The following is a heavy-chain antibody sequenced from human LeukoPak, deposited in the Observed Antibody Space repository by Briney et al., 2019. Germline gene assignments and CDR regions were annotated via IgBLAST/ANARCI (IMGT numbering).Heavy chain of an antibody. J-gene: IGHJ5*02. Sequence: SETLSLTCTVVGGSITSDYWSWIRQPAGKGLEWIGRIFTSASTAYNPSLKSRVTMSLDTSKNQFFLKLSSVTAADTAAYFCSRGGANDLWGQGTLVTVSS. CDR1: GGSITSDY. D-gene: IGHD4/OR15-4a*01. V-gene: IGHV4-4*07. CDR2: IFTSAST. CDR3: SRGGANDL.